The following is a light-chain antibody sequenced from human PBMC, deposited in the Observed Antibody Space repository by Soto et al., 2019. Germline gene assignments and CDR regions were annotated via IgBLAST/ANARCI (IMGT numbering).Light chain of an antibody. CDR3: SSFTSAYTFV. V-gene: IGLV2-14*01. J-gene: IGLJ1*01. Sequence: QSALTQPASVSGSPGQSITISCTGTSSDIGHYDYVSWYRQHPGKAPKLLISEVSIRPSGVSDRFSGSKSGNTASLTISGLQTEDEADYYCSSFTSAYTFVFGSGTKVTVL. CDR2: EVS. CDR1: SSDIGHYDY.